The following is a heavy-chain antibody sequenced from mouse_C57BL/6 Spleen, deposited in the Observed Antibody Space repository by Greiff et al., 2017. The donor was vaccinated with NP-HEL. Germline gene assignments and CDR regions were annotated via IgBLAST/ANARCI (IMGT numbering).Heavy chain of an antibody. CDR1: GFTFSSYA. Sequence: EVQLVESGGGLVKPGGSLKLSCAASGFTFSSYAMSWVRQTPEKRLEWVATISDGGSYTYYPDNVKGRFTISRDNAKNNLYLQMSHLKSEDTAMYYCARSDYGYFDYWGQGTTLTVSS. CDR3: ARSDYGYFDY. CDR2: ISDGGSYT. J-gene: IGHJ2*01. D-gene: IGHD2-4*01. V-gene: IGHV5-4*01.